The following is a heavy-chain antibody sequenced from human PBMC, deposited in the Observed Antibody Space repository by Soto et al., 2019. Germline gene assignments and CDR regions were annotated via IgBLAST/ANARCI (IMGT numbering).Heavy chain of an antibody. CDR1: GGTFSPYT. D-gene: IGHD3-10*01. CDR2: IIPFLDVT. V-gene: IGHV1-69*08. J-gene: IGHJ4*02. Sequence: QVQLVQSGAEVKKPGSSVKVSCKASGGTFSPYTINWVRQAPGQGLEWMGRIIPFLDVTNYAQKFQARVTITADKSTTTAYMELSGLRFEDTAVYYCARDWESTVSTWSFGAFWGRGTLVTVSS. CDR3: ARDWESTVSTWSFGAF.